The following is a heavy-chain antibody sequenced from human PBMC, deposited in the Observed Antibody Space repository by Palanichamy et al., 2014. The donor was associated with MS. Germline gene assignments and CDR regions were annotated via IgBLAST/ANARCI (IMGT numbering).Heavy chain of an antibody. D-gene: IGHD1-14*01. Sequence: QVQLQESGPGLVKPSETLSLTCTVSGYSISSGYYWGWIRQPPGKGLEWIGSIYHSGSTYYNPSLKSRVTISVDTSKNQFSLKLNSVTAADTAVYYRARITTGYWGQGTLVTVSS. CDR2: IYHSGST. CDR1: GYSISSGYY. CDR3: ARITTGY. V-gene: IGHV4-38-2*02. J-gene: IGHJ4*02.